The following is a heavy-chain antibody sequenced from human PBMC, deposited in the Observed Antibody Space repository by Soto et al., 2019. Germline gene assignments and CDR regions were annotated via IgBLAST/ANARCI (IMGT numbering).Heavy chain of an antibody. V-gene: IGHV3-13*01. Sequence: EVQLVESGGGLVQPGGSLRLSCAGSGFSFSTYDMHWVRQATGKGLEWVSSIGTAGDTYYEDSVRGRFTISRENAKNFFYLERKNLRVGDTAVYYCSRSFGTTSYGMDVWGRGTTVTVTS. J-gene: IGHJ6*01. CDR3: SRSFGTTSYGMDV. CDR1: GFSFSTYD. D-gene: IGHD3-10*01. CDR2: IGTAGDT.